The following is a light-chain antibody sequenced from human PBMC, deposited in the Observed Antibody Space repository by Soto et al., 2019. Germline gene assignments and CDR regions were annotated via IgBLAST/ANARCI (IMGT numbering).Light chain of an antibody. CDR2: DAS. V-gene: IGKV1-5*01. CDR3: EQYNNWFSIT. CDR1: QSISRW. Sequence: DIQMTQSPSTLSASVGDRVTSTCRASQSISRWLAWYQQKPGKAPKALIYDASTLRSGVPSRFSGGGSGTEFTLTISSLQPEDFAVYYCEQYNNWFSITFGQGTRLEIK. J-gene: IGKJ5*01.